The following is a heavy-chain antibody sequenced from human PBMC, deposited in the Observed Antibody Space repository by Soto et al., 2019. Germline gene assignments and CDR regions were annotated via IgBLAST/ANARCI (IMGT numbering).Heavy chain of an antibody. V-gene: IGHV1-46*01. Sequence: QVQLVQSGAEVKEPGASVKVSCKASGYTFTAFWIHWVRQAPGQGPEWVARNDPKNGETKYARVSEGRITVTSQASTSTVYMEISSLRSDDTAFYFCVRDRPHAWFDPWGQGTLVTVSS. CDR2: NDPKNGET. J-gene: IGHJ5*02. CDR3: VRDRPHAWFDP. CDR1: GYTFTAFW.